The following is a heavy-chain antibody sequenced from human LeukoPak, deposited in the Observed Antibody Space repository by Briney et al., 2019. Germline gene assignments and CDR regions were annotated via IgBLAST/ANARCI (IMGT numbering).Heavy chain of an antibody. D-gene: IGHD3-22*01. CDR2: INPNSGGT. CDR1: GYTFTSYY. V-gene: IGHV1-2*02. J-gene: IGHJ4*02. Sequence: GASVKVSCKASGYTFTSYYMYWVRQAPGQGLEWMGWINPNSGGTNYAQRVQGRVTMTTDTSISTAYMELRRLRSDDTAVYYCARSGDYYDCYDYYYFDYWGQRTLVTVSS. CDR3: ARSGDYYDCYDYYYFDY.